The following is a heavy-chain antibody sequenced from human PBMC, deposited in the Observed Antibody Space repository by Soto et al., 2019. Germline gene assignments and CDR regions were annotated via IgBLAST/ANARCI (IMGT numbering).Heavy chain of an antibody. CDR1: GFTFSSYA. CDR3: ARGSGDGSGTPSYYYYYYMDV. CDR2: ISGSGGST. Sequence: GGSLRLSCAASGFTFSSYAMSWVRQAPGKGLEWVSAISGSGGSTYYADSVKGRYTISRDNSKNTLYLQMNSLRAEDTAVYYCARGSGDGSGTPSYYYYYYMDVWGKGTPVTVSS. D-gene: IGHD3-10*01. J-gene: IGHJ6*03. V-gene: IGHV3-23*01.